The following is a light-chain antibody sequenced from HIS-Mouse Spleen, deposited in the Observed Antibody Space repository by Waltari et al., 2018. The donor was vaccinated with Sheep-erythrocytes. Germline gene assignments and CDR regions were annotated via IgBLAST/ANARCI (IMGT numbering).Light chain of an antibody. J-gene: IGLJ3*02. CDR3: SSYTSSSTWV. V-gene: IGLV2-14*03. CDR1: SSDVGRYNY. CDR2: DVS. Sequence: QSALTQPASVSGSPGQANTISCTGTSSDVGRYNYFSWYQQHTYKAPKPMIYDVSNRPSGGCNRFSSSMSGKTASLTSSGLQAEDEADYYCSSYTSSSTWVCGGGTKLTVL.